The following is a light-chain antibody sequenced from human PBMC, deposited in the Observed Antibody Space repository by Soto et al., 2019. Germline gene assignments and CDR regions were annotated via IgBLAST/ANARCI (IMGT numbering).Light chain of an antibody. J-gene: IGKJ1*01. CDR3: QQYNSSPWT. CDR1: QSISSW. Sequence: DIQMTQSPSTLSASVGDMVTITCRASQSISSWLAWYQQKPGQAPKLLIYDASSLESGVPSRFRGSGSGTELTLTISSMKTDDFETYYCQQYNSSPWTFGQGTKVDIK. CDR2: DAS. V-gene: IGKV1-5*01.